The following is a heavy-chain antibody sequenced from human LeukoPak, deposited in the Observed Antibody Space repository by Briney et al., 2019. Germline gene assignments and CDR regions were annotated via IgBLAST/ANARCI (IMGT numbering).Heavy chain of an antibody. CDR1: GGSISSGSYY. D-gene: IGHD3-3*01. V-gene: IGHV4-61*02. J-gene: IGHJ4*02. CDR3: ARGLTYYDFWSGYYPILYFDY. Sequence: SETLSLTCTVSGGSISSGSYYWSWLRQPAGQGLEWIGRIYTSGSTNYNPSLKSRVTISVDTSKNQFSLKLSSVTAADTAVYYCARGLTYYDFWSGYYPILYFDYCGQGTLVTVSS. CDR2: IYTSGST.